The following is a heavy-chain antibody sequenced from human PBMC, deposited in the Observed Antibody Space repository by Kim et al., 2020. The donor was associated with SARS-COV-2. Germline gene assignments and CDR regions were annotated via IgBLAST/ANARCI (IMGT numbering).Heavy chain of an antibody. CDR3: ARHLSSGDSSGYYWGGMDV. J-gene: IGHJ6*02. CDR2: SIPMFGIT. D-gene: IGHD3-22*01. V-gene: IGHV1-69*13. CDR1: GGTFNSYA. Sequence: SVKVSCKASGGTFNSYASSWVRQAPGQGLEWMGGSIPMFGITNYAQKFQGRVTITADDSTSTAYMELSSLRSEDTAVYYCARHLSSGDSSGYYWGGMDVWGQGTTVTVSS.